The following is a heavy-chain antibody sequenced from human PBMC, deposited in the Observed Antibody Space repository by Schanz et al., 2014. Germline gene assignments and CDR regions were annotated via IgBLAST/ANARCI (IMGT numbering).Heavy chain of an antibody. J-gene: IGHJ5*02. CDR1: GGSISSGGYS. Sequence: QVQLQESGPGLVKSSETLSLTCAVSGGSISSGGYSWGWIRQPPGKGLEWIGYIFYSGSTYYNPSLRSRVTISVDTSKNQFSLKLSSATAADTAVYYCARAVGGNSALEWFDPWGQGTLVTVSS. D-gene: IGHD2-21*01. CDR2: IFYSGST. CDR3: ARAVGGNSALEWFDP. V-gene: IGHV4-30-4*07.